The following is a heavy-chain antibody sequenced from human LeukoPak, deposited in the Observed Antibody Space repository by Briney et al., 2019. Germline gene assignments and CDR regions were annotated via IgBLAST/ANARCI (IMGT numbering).Heavy chain of an antibody. CDR1: GYTFTSYA. CDR2: INAGNGNT. D-gene: IGHD3-3*01. J-gene: IGHJ3*02. V-gene: IGHV1-3*01. Sequence: GASVKVSCKASGYTFTSYAMHWVRQAPGQRLEWMGWINAGNGNTKYSQKFQGRVTITRDTSASTAYMELSSLRSEDTAVYYCAMSPFGVVSDRGLLAFDIWGQGTMVTVSS. CDR3: AMSPFGVVSDRGLLAFDI.